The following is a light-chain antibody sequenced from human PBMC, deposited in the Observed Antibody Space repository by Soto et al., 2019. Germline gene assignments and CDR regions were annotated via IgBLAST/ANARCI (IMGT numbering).Light chain of an antibody. V-gene: IGKV1-5*03. CDR1: QSLSSR. Sequence: DIQMAQAPSTLSASVGDGVTITCRASQSLSSRLAWYQQRPGKAPKLLIYKASNSESGVPSRFSGSGSGTEFTLTISSLQPDDFATYYCQQYNSYSWTFGQGTKVDIK. J-gene: IGKJ1*01. CDR3: QQYNSYSWT. CDR2: KAS.